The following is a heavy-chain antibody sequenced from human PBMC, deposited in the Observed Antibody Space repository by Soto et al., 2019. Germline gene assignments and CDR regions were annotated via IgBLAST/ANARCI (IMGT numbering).Heavy chain of an antibody. D-gene: IGHD3-22*01. Sequence: SVKVSCKASGFTFTSSAVQWVRQARGQRLEWIGWIVVGSGNTNYAQKFQERVTITRDMSTSTAYMELNSLRAEDTAVYYCARNQAYYYDSSGYYWSYYYYGMDVWGQGTTVTVSS. CDR2: IVVGSGNT. V-gene: IGHV1-58*01. J-gene: IGHJ6*02. CDR1: GFTFTSSA. CDR3: ARNQAYYYDSSGYYWSYYYYGMDV.